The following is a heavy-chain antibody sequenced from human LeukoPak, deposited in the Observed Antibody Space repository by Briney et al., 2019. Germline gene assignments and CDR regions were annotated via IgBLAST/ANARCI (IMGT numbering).Heavy chain of an antibody. J-gene: IGHJ4*02. V-gene: IGHV3-21*01. Sequence: GGSLRLSCAASGFTFSTYSMNWVRQAPGKGLEWVSSISSSSSYIYYADSVKGRFTISRDNAKNSLYLQMNSLRAEDTAVYYCARFALKTPPTDWGQGTLVTVSS. CDR1: GFTFSTYS. CDR2: ISSSSSYI. CDR3: ARFALKTPPTD.